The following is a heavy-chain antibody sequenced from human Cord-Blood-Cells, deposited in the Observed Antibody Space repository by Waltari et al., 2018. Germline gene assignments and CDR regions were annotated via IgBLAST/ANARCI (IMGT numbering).Heavy chain of an antibody. CDR2: IYPGDSDT. CDR3: ARRSYYDAFDI. V-gene: IGHV5-51*01. CDR1: GYSFTIYC. D-gene: IGHD3-10*01. Sequence: EVQLVQSGAEVKTPGESLRISCKGSGYSFTIYCIGWLGQMPGKGLEWMGIIYPGDSDTRYSPSFQGQVTISADKSISTAYLQWSSLKASDTAMYYCARRSYYDAFDIWGQGTMVTVSS. J-gene: IGHJ3*02.